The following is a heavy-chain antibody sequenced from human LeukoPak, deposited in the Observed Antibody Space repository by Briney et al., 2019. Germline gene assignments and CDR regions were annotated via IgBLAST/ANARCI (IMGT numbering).Heavy chain of an antibody. Sequence: SETLSLTCAVYGGSFSGYYWSWIRQPPGKGLEWIGEINHSGSTNYNPSLKSRVTISVDTSKNQFSLKLSSVTAADTAVYYCARTALWGYSRSWYYYWGQGTLVTVSS. CDR3: ARTALWGYSRSWYYY. J-gene: IGHJ4*02. CDR1: GGSFSGYY. D-gene: IGHD6-13*01. V-gene: IGHV4-34*01. CDR2: INHSGST.